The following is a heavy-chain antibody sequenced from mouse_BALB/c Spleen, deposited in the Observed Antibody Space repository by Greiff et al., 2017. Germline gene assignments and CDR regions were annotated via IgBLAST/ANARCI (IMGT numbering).Heavy chain of an antibody. J-gene: IGHJ4*01. CDR3: ARGYYGSSYAMDY. V-gene: IGHV5-17*02. Sequence: DVKLQESGGGLVQPGGSRKLSCAASGFTFSSFGMHWVRQAPEKGLEWVAYISSGSSTIYYADTVKGRFTISRDNPKNTLFLQMTSLRSEDTAMYYCARGYYGSSYAMDYWGQGTSVTVSS. CDR2: ISSGSSTI. D-gene: IGHD1-1*01. CDR1: GFTFSSFG.